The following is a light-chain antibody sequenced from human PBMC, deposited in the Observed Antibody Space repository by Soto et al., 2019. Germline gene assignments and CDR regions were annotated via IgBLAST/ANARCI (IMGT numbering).Light chain of an antibody. CDR1: QSVSSH. Sequence: EMVLTQSPVTVSLSQGVKTTLSCMASQSVSSHLAWYQQKPGQAPRLLMFGASTRASGIPAGFSGDGSGTDFTLTVTSLHSEDFAIYYCQQYTDWPPTFGQGTKVDI. CDR3: QQYTDWPPT. V-gene: IGKV3-15*01. CDR2: GAS. J-gene: IGKJ1*01.